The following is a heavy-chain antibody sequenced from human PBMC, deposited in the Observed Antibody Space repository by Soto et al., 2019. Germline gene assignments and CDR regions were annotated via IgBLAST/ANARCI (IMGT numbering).Heavy chain of an antibody. Sequence: PGESLKISCKGSGYSFTSYWIGWVRQMPGKGLEWMGIIYPGDSDTRYSPSFQGQVTISADKSISTAYLQWSSLKASDTAMYYCARQMIAAAGTSYYYYMDVWGKGTTVTVSS. J-gene: IGHJ6*03. D-gene: IGHD6-13*01. CDR2: IYPGDSDT. CDR1: GYSFTSYW. CDR3: ARQMIAAAGTSYYYYMDV. V-gene: IGHV5-51*01.